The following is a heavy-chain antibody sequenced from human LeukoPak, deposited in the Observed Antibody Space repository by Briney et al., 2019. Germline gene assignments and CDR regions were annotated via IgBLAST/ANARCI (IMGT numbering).Heavy chain of an antibody. CDR3: ARGKAIFGVVVDASDI. D-gene: IGHD3-3*01. Sequence: GGSLRLSCAASGFTSDDYGMSWVRQAPGKGLEWVSGINWNGGSTVYADSVKGRFTISRDNAKNSLYLQMNSLRAEDTALYYCARGKAIFGVVVDASDIWGQGTMVTVSS. V-gene: IGHV3-20*04. CDR2: INWNGGST. CDR1: GFTSDDYG. J-gene: IGHJ3*02.